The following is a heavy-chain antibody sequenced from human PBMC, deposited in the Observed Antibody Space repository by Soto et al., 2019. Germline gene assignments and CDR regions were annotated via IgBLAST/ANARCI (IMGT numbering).Heavy chain of an antibody. J-gene: IGHJ4*02. CDR2: IFYTGST. Sequence: SLTCTVSGGSISNYYWSWIRQPPGKGLEWIGYIFYTGSTNYNPSFKSRVTISVDTSKNQFSLKLRSVTAADTAFYYCARDTALDYWGQRTLVTFSA. V-gene: IGHV4-59*01. D-gene: IGHD2-21*02. CDR1: GGSISNYY. CDR3: ARDTALDY.